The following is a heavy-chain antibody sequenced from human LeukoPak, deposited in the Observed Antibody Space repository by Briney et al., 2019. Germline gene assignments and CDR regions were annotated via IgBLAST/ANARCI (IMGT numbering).Heavy chain of an antibody. D-gene: IGHD3-3*01. CDR2: INPSGGST. CDR3: ARAGHDYDFSTRPFDY. Sequence: ASVKVSCKASGYTFTSYYMHWMRQAPGQGLEWMGIINPSGGSTSYAQKFQGRVTMTRDMSTSTVYMELSSLRSEDTAVYYCARAGHDYDFSTRPFDYWGQGTLVTVSS. V-gene: IGHV1-46*01. CDR1: GYTFTSYY. J-gene: IGHJ4*02.